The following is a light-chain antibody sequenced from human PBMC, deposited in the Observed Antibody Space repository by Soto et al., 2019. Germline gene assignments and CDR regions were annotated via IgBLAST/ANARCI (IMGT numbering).Light chain of an antibody. CDR3: SSYTSSSTLYV. J-gene: IGLJ1*01. V-gene: IGLV2-14*01. CDR1: SSDVGGYNY. CDR2: YVS. Sequence: QSALTQPASVSGSPGQSITISCTGTSSDVGGYNYVSWYQQHPGKAPKLMIYYVSNRPSGVSNRFSGSKSGNTASLTISGLQDEDEADYYCSSYTSSSTLYVFGTGTKLTVL.